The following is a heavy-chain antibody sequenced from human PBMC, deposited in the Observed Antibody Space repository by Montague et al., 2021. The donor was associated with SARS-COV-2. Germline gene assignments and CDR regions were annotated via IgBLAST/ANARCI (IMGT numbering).Heavy chain of an antibody. Sequence: SETLSLTCTISGASNTSRSYYRGWISQTQGKGLEWIGCKNKRGSTNYNPSLKSRVTISVDTSKNQFSLKLSSVTAADTAVYYCARVRYYGSGTSLGMDGWGQGTTVTVSS. D-gene: IGHD3-10*01. J-gene: IGHJ6*02. V-gene: IGHV4-39*07. CDR3: ARVRYYGSGTSLGMDG. CDR1: GASNTSRSYY. CDR2: KNKRGST.